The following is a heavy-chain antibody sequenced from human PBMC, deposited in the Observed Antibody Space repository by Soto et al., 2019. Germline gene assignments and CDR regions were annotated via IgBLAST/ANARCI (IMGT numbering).Heavy chain of an antibody. CDR1: GLNFDDFA. Sequence: PGGSLRLSCVGTGLNFDDFAMHWVRQAPGKGLEWVSGITWNSRVLAYADSVKGRFTISRDNAKNSLYLQMNSLRDEDTATHYCARLYYDYVWGQGTTVTVSS. CDR3: ARLYYDYV. CDR2: ITWNSRVL. J-gene: IGHJ6*02. V-gene: IGHV3-9*01. D-gene: IGHD3-3*01.